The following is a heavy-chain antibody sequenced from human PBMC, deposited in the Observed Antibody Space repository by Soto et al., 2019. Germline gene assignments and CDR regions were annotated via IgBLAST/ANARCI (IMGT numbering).Heavy chain of an antibody. CDR1: GYTFTSYG. CDR2: ISAYNGNT. Sequence: QVPLVQSGAEVKKPGASVKVSCKASGYTFTSYGISWVRQAPGQGLEWMGWISAYNGNTNYAQKLQGRVTMTTDTSTSTAYMELRSLRSDDTAVYYCARDPNYYGSGSYDAFDIWGQGTMVTVSS. D-gene: IGHD3-10*01. CDR3: ARDPNYYGSGSYDAFDI. J-gene: IGHJ3*02. V-gene: IGHV1-18*04.